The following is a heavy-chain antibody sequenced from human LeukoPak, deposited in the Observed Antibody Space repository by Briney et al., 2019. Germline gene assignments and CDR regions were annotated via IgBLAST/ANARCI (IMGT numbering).Heavy chain of an antibody. Sequence: PGGSLRLSCAASGFTFSSYAMHWVRQAPGKGLEWVAVISYDGSNKYYADSVKGRFTISRDNSKNTLYLQMNSLRAEDTAVYYCATLMTKEYYYYGMDVWGQGTTVTVSS. CDR1: GFTFSSYA. CDR3: ATLMTKEYYYYGMDV. J-gene: IGHJ6*02. V-gene: IGHV3-30-3*01. CDR2: ISYDGSNK.